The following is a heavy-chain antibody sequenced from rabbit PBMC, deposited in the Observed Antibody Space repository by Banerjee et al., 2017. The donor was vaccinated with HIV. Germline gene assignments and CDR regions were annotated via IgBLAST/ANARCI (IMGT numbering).Heavy chain of an antibody. CDR1: GFSFSNNYY. D-gene: IGHD6-1*01. V-gene: IGHV1S43*01. CDR2: FYSGSGNT. CDR3: ARGSASTAYGFNL. J-gene: IGHJ4*01. Sequence: QQQLDESGGGLVTPGGTLTLTCKASGFSFSNNYYMCWFRQAPGKGLEWIACFYSGSGNTYYASGAKGRFTISRSTSLNTVDLKMTRLTAADTATYFCARGSASTAYGFNLWGPGTLVTV.